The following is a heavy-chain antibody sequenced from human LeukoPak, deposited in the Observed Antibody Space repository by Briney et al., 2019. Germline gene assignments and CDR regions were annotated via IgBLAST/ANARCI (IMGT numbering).Heavy chain of an antibody. J-gene: IGHJ4*02. CDR1: RGSISSSNW. Sequence: SETLSLTCAVPRGSISSSNWWSWVRQPPGKGLEWIGSIYYSGSTYYNPSLKSRVTVSVDMSKNQFSLKLSSVTAADTAVYYCARRAPSSSAVYWGQGTLVTVSS. CDR3: ARRAPSSSAVY. V-gene: IGHV4-39*01. CDR2: IYYSGST. D-gene: IGHD6-6*01.